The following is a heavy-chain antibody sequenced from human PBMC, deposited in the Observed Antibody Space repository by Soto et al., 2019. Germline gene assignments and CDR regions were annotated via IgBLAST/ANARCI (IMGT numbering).Heavy chain of an antibody. CDR3: ARTSGYAFDY. CDR1: GFTFSSYA. J-gene: IGHJ4*02. Sequence: EVQLVESGGGLVQPGGSLRLSCAASGFTFSSYAMHWVRQAPGKGLDYVSVINSNGGSTDYANSVKGRFTISRDNSKNTLYLQMGSLRAEDMAVYYCARTSGYAFDYWGRGTLVTVSS. D-gene: IGHD5-12*01. V-gene: IGHV3-64*01. CDR2: INSNGGST.